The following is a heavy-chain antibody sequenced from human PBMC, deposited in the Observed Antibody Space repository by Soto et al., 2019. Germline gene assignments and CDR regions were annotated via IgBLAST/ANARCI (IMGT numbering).Heavy chain of an antibody. J-gene: IGHJ4*02. V-gene: IGHV1-18*04. CDR3: ARSSLAQYYFDY. D-gene: IGHD2-15*01. Sequence: ASVKVSCKASGYTFTSYGISWVRQAPGQGLEWMGWISAYNGNTNYAQKLQGRVAMTTDTSTSTAYMELRSLRSDDTAVYYCARSSLAQYYFDYWGQGTLVTVSS. CDR2: ISAYNGNT. CDR1: GYTFTSYG.